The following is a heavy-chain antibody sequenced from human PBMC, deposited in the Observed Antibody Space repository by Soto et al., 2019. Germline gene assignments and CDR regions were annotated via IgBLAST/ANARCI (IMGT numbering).Heavy chain of an antibody. CDR2: INSDGSST. CDR1: GFTFSSYW. D-gene: IGHD3-16*01. J-gene: IGHJ6*02. V-gene: IGHV3-74*01. Sequence: PGGSLRLSCAASGFTFSSYWMHWVLQAPWKGLVWVSLINSDGSSTSYADSVGGRFTFSRDNAKNTLYLQMNSLRAEDTAVYYCARGQMITYYYYGMDVWGQGTTVTVSS. CDR3: ARGQMITYYYYGMDV.